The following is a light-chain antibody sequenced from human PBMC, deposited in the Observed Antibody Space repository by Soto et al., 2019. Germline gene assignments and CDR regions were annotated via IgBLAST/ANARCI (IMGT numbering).Light chain of an antibody. Sequence: DSVLTQTQDYLGVTLGERATINCKSRQSVLYSSNNKNYLAWYQQEPGQPPKLLIYWASTRESGVPDRFTGSGSGTDFTLTISSLQAEDVAVYYCQQYYTTPLTFGGGTK. CDR2: WAS. CDR3: QQYYTTPLT. J-gene: IGKJ4*01. V-gene: IGKV4-1*01. CDR1: QSVLYSSNNKNY.